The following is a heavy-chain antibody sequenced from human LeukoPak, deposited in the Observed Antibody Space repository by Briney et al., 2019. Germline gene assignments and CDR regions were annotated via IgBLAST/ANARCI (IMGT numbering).Heavy chain of an antibody. J-gene: IGHJ4*02. CDR2: FYYGANT. D-gene: IGHD4-23*01. CDR1: GGSISGSTYY. V-gene: IGHV4-39*07. Sequence: SETLSLTCIVSGGSISGSTYYWGWIRQPPGKGLEWIGSFYYGANTFTSPSLRSRVTISVDTSKNEFSLKLSSVTAADTAVYYCASAETTTVVTRDWGQGTLVTVSS. CDR3: ASAETTTVVTRD.